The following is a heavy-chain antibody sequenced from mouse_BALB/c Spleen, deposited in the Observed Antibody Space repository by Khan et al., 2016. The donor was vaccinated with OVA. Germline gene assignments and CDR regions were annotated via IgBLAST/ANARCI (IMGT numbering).Heavy chain of an antibody. Sequence: VQLQQSGAELAKPGASVKMSCQASGYTFLNYWILWVKQRSGQGLEWIGYINPSIGDTENNPHFKDKATLTADQSSRTSYMQRSSLTSEDSAVYYGARRGLRWDFYYWGQGTTLTVSS. CDR3: ARRGLRWDFYY. D-gene: IGHD1-1*02. J-gene: IGHJ2*01. V-gene: IGHV1-7*01. CDR1: GYTFLNYW. CDR2: INPSIGDT.